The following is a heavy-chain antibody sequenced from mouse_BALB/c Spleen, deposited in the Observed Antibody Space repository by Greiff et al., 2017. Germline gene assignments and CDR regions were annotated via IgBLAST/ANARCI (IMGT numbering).Heavy chain of an antibody. CDR2: INSNGGST. CDR1: GFTFSSYG. J-gene: IGHJ3*01. V-gene: IGHV5-6-3*01. CDR3: ARGGALYYDYDGGFAY. Sequence: EVKLVESGGGLVQPGGSLKLSCAASGFTFSSYGMSWVRQTPDKRLELVATINSNGGSTYYPDSVKGRFTISRDNAKNTLYLQMSSLKSEDTAMYYCARGGALYYDYDGGFAYWGQGTLVTVSA. D-gene: IGHD2-4*01.